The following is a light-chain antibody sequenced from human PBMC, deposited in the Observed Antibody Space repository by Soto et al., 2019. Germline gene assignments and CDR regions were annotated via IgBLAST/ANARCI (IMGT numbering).Light chain of an antibody. CDR3: QQYGTSRT. J-gene: IGKJ2*01. Sequence: EIVLTQSPGTLSLSPGERATLSCRASQSVSNNYLAWYQQNPGQAPRLLVFGASSRAIGIPDRFSGSGSGTDFTLTISRLEPEDFAVYYCQQYGTSRTFGQGTKLEIK. CDR1: QSVSNNY. V-gene: IGKV3-20*01. CDR2: GAS.